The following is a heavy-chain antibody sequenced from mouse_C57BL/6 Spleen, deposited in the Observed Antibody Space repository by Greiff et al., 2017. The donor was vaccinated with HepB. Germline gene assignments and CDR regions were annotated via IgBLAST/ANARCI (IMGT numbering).Heavy chain of an antibody. D-gene: IGHD1-1*01. Sequence: EVQLVESEGGLVQPGSSMKLSCTASGFTFSDYYMAWVRQVPEKGLEWVANINYDGSSTYYLDSLKSRFIISRDNAKNILYLQMSSLKSEDTATYYCARDRGYGSSHYAMDYWGQGTSVTVSS. CDR1: GFTFSDYY. CDR3: ARDRGYGSSHYAMDY. CDR2: INYDGSST. J-gene: IGHJ4*01. V-gene: IGHV5-16*01.